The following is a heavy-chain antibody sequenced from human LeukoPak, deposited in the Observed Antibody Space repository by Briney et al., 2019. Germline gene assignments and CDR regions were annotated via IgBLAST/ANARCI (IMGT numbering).Heavy chain of an antibody. V-gene: IGHV4-61*02. CDR3: ARDLSYYYDSSGPINYYYYMDV. CDR2: IYTSGST. D-gene: IGHD3-22*01. CDR1: GGSISSGSYY. J-gene: IGHJ6*03. Sequence: PSETLSLTCTVSGGSISSGSYYWSWIRQPAGKGLEWIGRIYTSGSTNHNPSLKSRVTISVDTSKNQFSLKLSSVTAADTAVYYCARDLSYYYDSSGPINYYYYMDVWGKGTTVTVSS.